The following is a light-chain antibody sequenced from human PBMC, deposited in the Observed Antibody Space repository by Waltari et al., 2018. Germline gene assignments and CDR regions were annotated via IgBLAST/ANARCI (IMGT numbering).Light chain of an antibody. CDR3: ATWDDGLSGV. Sequence: HSVLTQPPSASGTPGQRVTISCSGSSSNIGTHYVDWYQQLPGTAPKLLMYKDDQRTSGVPARFSGSKSGTSASLAISGLRSEDEADYYCATWDDGLSGVFGGWTKLTVL. J-gene: IGLJ2*01. CDR2: KDD. V-gene: IGLV1-47*01. CDR1: SSNIGTHY.